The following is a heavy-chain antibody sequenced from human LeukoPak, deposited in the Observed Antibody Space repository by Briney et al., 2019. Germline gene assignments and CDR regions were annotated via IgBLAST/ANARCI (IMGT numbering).Heavy chain of an antibody. Sequence: GESLKISCKGSGYNFTNYWIGWVRQMPGKGLEWMGIIYPGDSDTRYSPSFQGQATISADKSISTAYLQWSSLKASDTAMYYCASLYDSSGYYTVPSAFDIWGQGTMVTVSS. CDR1: GYNFTNYW. D-gene: IGHD3-22*01. V-gene: IGHV5-51*01. CDR3: ASLYDSSGYYTVPSAFDI. J-gene: IGHJ3*02. CDR2: IYPGDSDT.